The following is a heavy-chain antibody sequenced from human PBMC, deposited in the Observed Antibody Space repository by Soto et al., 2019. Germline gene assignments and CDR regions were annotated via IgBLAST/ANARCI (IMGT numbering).Heavy chain of an antibody. J-gene: IGHJ4*02. CDR1: GGTFSSNT. CDR2: IIPILGIA. CDR3: ARLHDFWSGYPSNY. D-gene: IGHD3-3*01. V-gene: IGHV1-69*02. Sequence: QVQLVQSGAEVKKPGSSVKVSCKASGGTFSSNTISWVRQAPGQGLEWMGRIIPILGIANYAQKFQGRVTITADKSTSTAYMELSSLRYEDTAVYYCARLHDFWSGYPSNYWGQGTLVTVSS.